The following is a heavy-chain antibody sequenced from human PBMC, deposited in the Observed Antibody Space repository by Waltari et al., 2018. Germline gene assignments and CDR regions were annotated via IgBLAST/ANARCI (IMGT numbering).Heavy chain of an antibody. D-gene: IGHD3-3*01. CDR3: ARRRATIFGVVIRNYYGMDV. CDR1: GGSFSGYY. J-gene: IGHJ6*02. Sequence: QVQLQQWGAGLLKPSETLSRTCAVYGGSFSGYYWSWSRQPPGKGLEWIGEINHSGSTNYNPSLKSRVTISVDTSKNQFSLKLSSVTAADTAVYYCARRRATIFGVVIRNYYGMDVWGQGTTVTVSS. V-gene: IGHV4-34*01. CDR2: INHSGST.